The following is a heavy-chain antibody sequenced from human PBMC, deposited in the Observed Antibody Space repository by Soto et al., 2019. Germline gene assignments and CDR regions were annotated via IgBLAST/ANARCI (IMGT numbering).Heavy chain of an antibody. Sequence: QVQLQESGPGLVKPSETLSLTCTVSGGSINSYYWSWIRQPPGKGLEWIGYIYYSGSTNYNPSLKSRVAISLDTAKNQSSLTLSSVTAADTAVYYCARTRKQQLVLFYYYYMAVWGKGTTVTVSS. J-gene: IGHJ6*03. CDR3: ARTRKQQLVLFYYYYMAV. CDR2: IYYSGST. CDR1: GGSINSYY. D-gene: IGHD6-13*01. V-gene: IGHV4-59*01.